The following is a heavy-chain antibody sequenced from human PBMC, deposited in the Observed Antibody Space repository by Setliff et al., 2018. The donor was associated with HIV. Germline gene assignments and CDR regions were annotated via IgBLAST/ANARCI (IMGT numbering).Heavy chain of an antibody. J-gene: IGHJ6*03. D-gene: IGHD1-7*01. Sequence: SETLSLTCAVYGGSLSGYYWSWIRQPPGKGLEWIGEINHSGSTNYNPSLKSRVTISVDTSKNQFSLKLSSVTAADTAVYYCARDRYTWNYGKNYMDVWGKGTTFTVSS. CDR1: GGSLSGYY. CDR2: INHSGST. V-gene: IGHV4-34*01. CDR3: ARDRYTWNYGKNYMDV.